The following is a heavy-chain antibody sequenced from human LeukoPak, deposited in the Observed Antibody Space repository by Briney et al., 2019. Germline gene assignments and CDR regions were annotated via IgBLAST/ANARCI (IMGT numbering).Heavy chain of an antibody. CDR3: ARVGVGATTTLDY. V-gene: IGHV4-30-2*01. CDR2: IYHSGST. J-gene: IGHJ4*02. CDR1: GGSISSSSYY. Sequence: SETLSLTCTVSGGSISSSSYYWGWIRQPPGKGLEWIGYIYHSGSTYYNPSLKSRVTISVDRSKNQFSLKLSSVTAADTAVYYCARVGVGATTTLDYWGQGTLVTVSS. D-gene: IGHD1-26*01.